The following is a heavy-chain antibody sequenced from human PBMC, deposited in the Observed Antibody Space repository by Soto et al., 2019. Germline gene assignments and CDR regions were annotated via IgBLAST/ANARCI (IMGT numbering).Heavy chain of an antibody. CDR3: ARDLSPYGDYVGFDY. D-gene: IGHD4-17*01. Sequence: QVQLVQSGAEVKKPGASVKVSCKASGYTFTSYGISWVRQAPGQGLEWMGWISAYNGNTNYAQKLQGRVTMTTDTSTSTAYMELRSLRADDTAVYYCARDLSPYGDYVGFDYWGQGTLVTVSS. CDR2: ISAYNGNT. CDR1: GYTFTSYG. V-gene: IGHV1-18*01. J-gene: IGHJ4*02.